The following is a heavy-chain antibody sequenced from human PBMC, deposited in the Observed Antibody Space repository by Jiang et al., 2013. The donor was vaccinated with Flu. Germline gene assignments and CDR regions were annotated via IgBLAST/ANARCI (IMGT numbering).Heavy chain of an antibody. Sequence: GAEVKKPGASVKVSCKASRYTFTRYHMHWVRQAPGRRALSGWDVIDPRGDNTFYAPKFQGRITMTRDTTTSTVYMELSSLRSDDTAVYYCASLGGSYGAESYYVDGDWYFDLWGRGTLVTVSS. CDR3: ASLGGSYGAESYYVDGDWYFDL. CDR1: RYTFTRYH. D-gene: IGHD3-10*01. J-gene: IGHJ2*01. CDR2: IDPRGDNT. V-gene: IGHV1-46*01.